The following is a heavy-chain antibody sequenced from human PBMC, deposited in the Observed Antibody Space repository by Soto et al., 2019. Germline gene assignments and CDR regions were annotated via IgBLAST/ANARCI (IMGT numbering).Heavy chain of an antibody. V-gene: IGHV3-73*01. Sequence: EVQLVESGGGLVQPGGSLKLSCAASGFTFSGSAMHWVRQVSGKGLEWVCRIRSKGNNYATAYGASLKGRFTISRDDSKNTAYLQMNSLNTEDTAVYYCSRQASDFWSGKPQYYMDVWGKGTTVTVSS. CDR1: GFTFSGSA. CDR3: SRQASDFWSGKPQYYMDV. CDR2: IRSKGNNYAT. D-gene: IGHD3-3*01. J-gene: IGHJ6*03.